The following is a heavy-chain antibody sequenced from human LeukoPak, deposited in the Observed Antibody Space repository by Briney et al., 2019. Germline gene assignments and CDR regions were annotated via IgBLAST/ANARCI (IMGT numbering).Heavy chain of an antibody. D-gene: IGHD3-10*01. J-gene: IGHJ4*02. CDR3: ARAGSQVWFGELPFDY. Sequence: SETLSLTCTISGGSISSYYWSWIRQPPGKGLEWIGYIYYSGSTNYNPSLKSRVTISVDTSKNQFSLNLSSVTAADTAVYYCARAGSQVWFGELPFDYWGQGTLVAVSS. V-gene: IGHV4-59*01. CDR1: GGSISSYY. CDR2: IYYSGST.